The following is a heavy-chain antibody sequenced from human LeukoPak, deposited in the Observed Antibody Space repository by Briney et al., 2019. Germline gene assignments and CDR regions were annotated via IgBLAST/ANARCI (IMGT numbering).Heavy chain of an antibody. V-gene: IGHV4-34*01. D-gene: IGHD2-2*01. CDR1: GFTFSSYV. CDR2: INHSGST. Sequence: PGGSLRLSCAASGFTFSSYVMSWIRQPPGKGLEWIGEINHSGSTNYNPSLKSRVTISVDTSKNQFSLKLSSVTAADTAVYYCARALTDDCSSTSCSYGPGDYWGQGTLVTVSS. CDR3: ARALTDDCSSTSCSYGPGDY. J-gene: IGHJ4*02.